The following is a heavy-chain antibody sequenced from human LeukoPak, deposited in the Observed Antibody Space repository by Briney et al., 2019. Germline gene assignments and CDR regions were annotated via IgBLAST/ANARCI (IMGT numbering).Heavy chain of an antibody. Sequence: GASVKVSCKASGYTGTSYGISWVRQAPGQGLEWMGWISTYNGNTNYAQKLQGRVTMTTDTSTSTAYIVRRSLRSDDTAVYYCARGGGMAGISRFDPWGQGTLVTVSS. V-gene: IGHV1-18*01. D-gene: IGHD6-19*01. CDR3: ARGGGMAGISRFDP. CDR2: ISTYNGNT. J-gene: IGHJ5*02. CDR1: GYTGTSYG.